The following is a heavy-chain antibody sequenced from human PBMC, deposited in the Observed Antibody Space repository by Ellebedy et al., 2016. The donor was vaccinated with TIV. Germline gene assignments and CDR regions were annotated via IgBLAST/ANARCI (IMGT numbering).Heavy chain of an antibody. CDR1: GFTFSSYS. CDR2: ISSSSSYR. D-gene: IGHD2-21*02. Sequence: PGGSLRLSCAASGFTFSSYSMNRVRQAPGKGLEWVSSISSSSSYRYYADSVKGRFTISRDNAKNSLYLQMNSLKAEDTAVYYCARDHLGTAIPYDYWGQGTLVTVSS. CDR3: ARDHLGTAIPYDY. V-gene: IGHV3-21*01. J-gene: IGHJ4*02.